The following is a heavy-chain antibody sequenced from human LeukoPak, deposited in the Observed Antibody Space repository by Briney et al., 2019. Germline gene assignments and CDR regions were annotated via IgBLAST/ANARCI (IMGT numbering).Heavy chain of an antibody. V-gene: IGHV3-74*01. CDR3: ARGGFSSGLDY. CDR1: GITFNNYW. Sequence: GGSLRLSCAASGITFNNYWLHWVRQAPGKGLVRVSRIDTDGSGTIYADSVKGRFTISRDNAKNTLYLQMTSPRAEDTAVYYCARGGFSSGLDYWGQGILVTVSS. J-gene: IGHJ4*02. CDR2: IDTDGSGT. D-gene: IGHD6-19*01.